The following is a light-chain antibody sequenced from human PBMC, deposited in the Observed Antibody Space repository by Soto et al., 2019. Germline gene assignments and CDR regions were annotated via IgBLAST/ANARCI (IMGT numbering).Light chain of an antibody. Sequence: EIVLTQSPGALCLSPGERARLCCRASQSVSSSYLAWYQQKPGQAPRVVIYGASSRATGIPDRFSGSGSGTDFTLTISRLEPEDFAVYYCQQYGSSPWTFGQGTKVDIK. CDR3: QQYGSSPWT. V-gene: IGKV3-20*01. CDR2: GAS. CDR1: QSVSSSY. J-gene: IGKJ1*01.